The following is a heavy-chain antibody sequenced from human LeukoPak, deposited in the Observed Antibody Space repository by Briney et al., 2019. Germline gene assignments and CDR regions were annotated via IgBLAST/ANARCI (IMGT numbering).Heavy chain of an antibody. V-gene: IGHV3-33*01. CDR1: GFTFSSYG. J-gene: IGHJ4*02. CDR2: IWYDGSNK. CDR3: ARALVGGLVDY. Sequence: PGKSLRLSCAASGFTFSSYGMHWVRQAPGKGLEWVAVIWYDGSNKYYADSVKGRFAISRDNSKNTLYLQMNSLEAEDTAVYYCARALVGGLVDYWGQGTLVTVSS. D-gene: IGHD2-15*01.